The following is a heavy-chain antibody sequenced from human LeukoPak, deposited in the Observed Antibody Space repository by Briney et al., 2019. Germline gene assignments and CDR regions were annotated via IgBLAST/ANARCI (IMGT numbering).Heavy chain of an antibody. V-gene: IGHV1-8*01. Sequence: GASVKVSCKASGYTFTSYDINWVRQATGQGLEWMGWMNPNSGNTGYAQKFQGRVTMTRNTSISTAYMELSSLRSEDTAVYYCAGRRLKRDGYTFDYWGQGTLVTVSS. J-gene: IGHJ4*02. CDR1: GYTFTSYD. CDR3: AGRRLKRDGYTFDY. D-gene: IGHD5-24*01. CDR2: MNPNSGNT.